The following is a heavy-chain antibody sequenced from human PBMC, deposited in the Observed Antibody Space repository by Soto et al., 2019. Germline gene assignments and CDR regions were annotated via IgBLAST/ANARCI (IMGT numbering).Heavy chain of an antibody. D-gene: IGHD6-13*01. Sequence: GGSLRLSCAASEFTFGTYAMSWVRQAPGKGLEWVSAISGSGGSTYYADSVKGRFTISRDTSTNTLYLQMNSLRAEDTALYYCAKSYSSNWYDYFDYWGQGTLVTVSS. CDR2: ISGSGGST. CDR3: AKSYSSNWYDYFDY. CDR1: EFTFGTYA. J-gene: IGHJ4*02. V-gene: IGHV3-23*01.